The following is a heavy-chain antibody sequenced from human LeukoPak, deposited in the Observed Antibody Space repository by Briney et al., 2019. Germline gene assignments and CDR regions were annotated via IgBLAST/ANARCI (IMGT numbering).Heavy chain of an antibody. CDR2: INRGST. Sequence: TSETLSLTCAVFNGPFSNYYWSWIRQSPGKGLEWIGEINRGSTNYNPSLKSRVTISVDTSENQFSLNLNSVTAADTAVYYCARGLGQFDAWGQGTLVTVSS. V-gene: IGHV4-34*01. CDR3: ARGLGQFDA. D-gene: IGHD3-16*01. CDR1: NGPFSNYY. J-gene: IGHJ5*02.